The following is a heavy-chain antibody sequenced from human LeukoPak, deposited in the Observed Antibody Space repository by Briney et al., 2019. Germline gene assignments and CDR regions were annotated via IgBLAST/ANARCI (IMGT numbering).Heavy chain of an antibody. CDR1: GGSISSYY. CDR2: IYYSGST. Sequence: PSETLSLTCTVSGGSISSYYWSWIRQPPGKGLEWIGYIYYSGSTNYNPSLKSRVTISVDTSKNQFSLKLSSVTAADTAVYYCARAKVYYYDSSGYYDYWGQGTLVTVSS. V-gene: IGHV4-59*01. J-gene: IGHJ4*02. D-gene: IGHD3-22*01. CDR3: ARAKVYYYDSSGYYDY.